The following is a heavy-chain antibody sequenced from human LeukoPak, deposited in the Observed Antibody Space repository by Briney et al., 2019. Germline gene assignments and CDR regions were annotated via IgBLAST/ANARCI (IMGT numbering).Heavy chain of an antibody. V-gene: IGHV4-59*11. Sequence: KASETLSLTCSVSVDASVSVDAISGHYWSWIRQPPGKGLEWIGYIYYSGTTSYNPSLESRLSISEDTSKSQFSLNLSSVTAADTAVYYCARQNYRSSGSSFDYWGQGILVTVSS. D-gene: IGHD3-10*01. CDR3: ARQNYRSSGSSFDY. CDR1: VDASVSVDAISGHY. J-gene: IGHJ4*02. CDR2: IYYSGTT.